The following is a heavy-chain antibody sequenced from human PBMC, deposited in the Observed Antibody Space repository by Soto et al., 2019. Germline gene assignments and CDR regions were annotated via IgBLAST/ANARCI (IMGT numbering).Heavy chain of an antibody. Sequence: SETLSLTCAVYGGSFSGYYWSWIRQPPGKGLEWIGEINHSGSTNYNPSLKSRVTISVDTSKNQFSLKLSSVTAADTAVYYCARAEHYYDSSMGFDPWGQGTLVTVSS. CDR1: GGSFSGYY. J-gene: IGHJ5*02. D-gene: IGHD3-22*01. CDR2: INHSGST. V-gene: IGHV4-34*01. CDR3: ARAEHYYDSSMGFDP.